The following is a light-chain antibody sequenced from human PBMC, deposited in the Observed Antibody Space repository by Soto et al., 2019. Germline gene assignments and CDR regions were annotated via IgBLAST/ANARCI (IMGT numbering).Light chain of an antibody. Sequence: QSALTQPASVSGSPGQSSTISCTGTSSDVGSYNLVSWYQQHPGKAPKLMIYEDSKRPSGVSTRFSGSKSGNTASLTISGLQAEDEADYYCCSYAGSGTYVFGTGTKVTVL. J-gene: IGLJ1*01. V-gene: IGLV2-23*01. CDR1: SSDVGSYNL. CDR3: CSYAGSGTYV. CDR2: EDS.